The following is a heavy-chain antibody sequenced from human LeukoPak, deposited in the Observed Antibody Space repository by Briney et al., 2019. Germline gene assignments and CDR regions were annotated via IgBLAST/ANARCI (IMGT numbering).Heavy chain of an antibody. CDR1: GYPFTSYD. CDR3: ARGRGWGILDS. CDR2: MTPNSEKR. Sequence: GASVKVSCKTSGYPFTSYDIHWVRQAAGHGLEWMSWMTPNSEKRAYAQKFQGRVTMTTNTSIDTAYMELSSLTFDDTAMYYCARGRGWGILDSWGQGHLVTVSS. V-gene: IGHV1-8*01. J-gene: IGHJ4*02. D-gene: IGHD6-19*01.